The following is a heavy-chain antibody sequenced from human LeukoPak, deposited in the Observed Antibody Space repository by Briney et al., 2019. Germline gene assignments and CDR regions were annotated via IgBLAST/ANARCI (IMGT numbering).Heavy chain of an antibody. CDR3: ARVGTLRPNYYDSSGYYYGGGYYGMDV. D-gene: IGHD3-22*01. CDR1: GGSISSYY. Sequence: SETLSLTCTVSGGSISSYYWRWLRQPPGKGLEWIGYIHYSGRTKYNTSLKSLVTISVDTSKNHFSLKLSSVTAADTAVYYCARVGTLRPNYYDSSGYYYGGGYYGMDVWGQGTTVTVSS. CDR2: IHYSGRT. V-gene: IGHV4-59*01. J-gene: IGHJ6*02.